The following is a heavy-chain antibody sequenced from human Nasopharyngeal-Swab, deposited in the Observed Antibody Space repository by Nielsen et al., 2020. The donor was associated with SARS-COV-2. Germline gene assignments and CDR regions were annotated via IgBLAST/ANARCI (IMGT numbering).Heavy chain of an antibody. Sequence: GGSLRLSCAASGFTFSSYEMNWVRQAPGKGLEWVSYISSSGSTIYYADSVEGRFTLSRDHAKNSLYLQMNSRRAEDTAVYYCAREPPRFWSGLGYYYYGMDVWGQGTTVTVSS. J-gene: IGHJ6*02. CDR2: ISSSGSTI. CDR1: GFTFSSYE. D-gene: IGHD3-3*01. CDR3: AREPPRFWSGLGYYYYGMDV. V-gene: IGHV3-48*03.